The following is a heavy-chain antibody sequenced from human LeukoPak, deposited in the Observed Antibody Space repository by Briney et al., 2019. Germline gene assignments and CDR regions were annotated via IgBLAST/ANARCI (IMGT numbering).Heavy chain of an antibody. D-gene: IGHD5-18*01. J-gene: IGHJ6*03. CDR2: ISGSGGST. Sequence: GGSLRLSCAASGFTFSNYAVSWVRQAPGKGLEWVSAISGSGGSTYYADSVKGRFTISRDNSKNTLYLQMNSLRAEDTAVYYCAGRTAAQDYYMDVWGKGTTVTISS. V-gene: IGHV3-23*01. CDR1: GFTFSNYA. CDR3: AGRTAAQDYYMDV.